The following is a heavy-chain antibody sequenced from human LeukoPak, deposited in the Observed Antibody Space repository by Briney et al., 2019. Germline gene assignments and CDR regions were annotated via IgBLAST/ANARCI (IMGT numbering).Heavy chain of an antibody. Sequence: GGSLRLSCAASGFTFSNYWMSWVRQAPGKGLDWVANIKQDETEIYYADSVKGRFTISRDNAKNSLYLQMNSLRDEDTAVYYCARDPYSGSYGDYYYYYMDVWGKGTTVTISS. J-gene: IGHJ6*03. V-gene: IGHV3-7*01. CDR3: ARDPYSGSYGDYYYYYMDV. CDR2: IKQDETEI. CDR1: GFTFSNYW. D-gene: IGHD1-26*01.